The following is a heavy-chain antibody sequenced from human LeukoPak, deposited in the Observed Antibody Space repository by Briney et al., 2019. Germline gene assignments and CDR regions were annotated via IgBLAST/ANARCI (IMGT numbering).Heavy chain of an antibody. CDR1: GFTFSSSG. Sequence: GGSLRLSCAASGFTFSSSGMNWVRQAPGKGLEWVSSISSRSNYIYYADSVKGRFTVSRDNAKNSLYLQMNSLRAEDTAVYYCAIDYYDAYDYWGQGTLVTVSS. D-gene: IGHD3-22*01. CDR2: ISSRSNYI. CDR3: AIDYYDAYDY. J-gene: IGHJ4*02. V-gene: IGHV3-21*01.